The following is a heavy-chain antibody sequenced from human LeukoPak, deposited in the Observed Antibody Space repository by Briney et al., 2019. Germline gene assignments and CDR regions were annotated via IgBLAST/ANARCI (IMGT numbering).Heavy chain of an antibody. V-gene: IGHV3-21*04. CDR1: GFTFSSYS. Sequence: GGSLRLSCAASGFTFSSYSMNWVRQAPGKGLEWVSSISSSSSYIYYADSVKGRFTISRDNSKNTLYLQMNSLRAEDTAVYYCAKDPRYCSSTSCYAGDAFDIWGQGTMVTVSS. CDR2: ISSSSSYI. J-gene: IGHJ3*02. D-gene: IGHD2-2*01. CDR3: AKDPRYCSSTSCYAGDAFDI.